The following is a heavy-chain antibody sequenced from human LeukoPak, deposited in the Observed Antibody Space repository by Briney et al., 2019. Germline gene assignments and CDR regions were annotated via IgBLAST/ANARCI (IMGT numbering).Heavy chain of an antibody. CDR1: GFTFSGDW. D-gene: IGHD6-19*01. CDR3: ARDIAVAAYWFDP. CDR2: INQDGSEK. V-gene: IGHV3-7*01. J-gene: IGHJ5*02. Sequence: GGSLRLSCVASGFTFSGDWMTWVRQAPGKGLEWVANINQDGSEKYYVDPVKGRFTISRDNAKNSLYLQMNSLRVEDTAVYYCARDIAVAAYWFDPWGQGTLVTVSS.